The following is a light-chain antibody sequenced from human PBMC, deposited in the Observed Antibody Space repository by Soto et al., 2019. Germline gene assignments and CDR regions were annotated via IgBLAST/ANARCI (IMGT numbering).Light chain of an antibody. Sequence: QSVLTQPPSASGTPGQRVTISCSGGSSNIGTNAVNWYQQLPGTAPKLLIYNNNQRPSGVPDRFSGSKSGTSASLAIRGRQSEDEADYYCAAWDDSLNGYVFGTGTKVTVL. CDR1: SSNIGTNA. J-gene: IGLJ1*01. CDR3: AAWDDSLNGYV. CDR2: NNN. V-gene: IGLV1-44*01.